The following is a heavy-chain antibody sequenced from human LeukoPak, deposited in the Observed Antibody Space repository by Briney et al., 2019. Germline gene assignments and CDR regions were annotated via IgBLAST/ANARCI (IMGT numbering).Heavy chain of an antibody. CDR3: VKDGVVAALGDNWFDP. V-gene: IGHV3-43D*03. CDR1: GFTFDDYA. J-gene: IGHJ5*02. CDR2: ISWEGGTT. Sequence: GGSLRLSCAASGFTFDDYAMHWVRHAPGKGQEWVSLISWEGGTTYYADSVKGRFTISRDNSKNSLYLQMNSLRPEDTAFYYCVKDGVVAALGDNWFDPWGQGTLVTVSS. D-gene: IGHD2-15*01.